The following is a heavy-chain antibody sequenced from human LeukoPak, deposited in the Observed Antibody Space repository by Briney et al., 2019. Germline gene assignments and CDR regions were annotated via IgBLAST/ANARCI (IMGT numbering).Heavy chain of an antibody. D-gene: IGHD5-18*01. CDR3: ARERGIQLWSSERGFDY. V-gene: IGHV1-46*01. CDR2: INPSGGST. Sequence: ASVKVSCKASGYTFITYYMHWVRQAPGQGLEWMGIINPSGGSTSYAQKFQGRVTMTKDTSTSTAYMELRSLRSDDTAVYYCARERGIQLWSSERGFDYWGQGTLVTVSS. CDR1: GYTFITYY. J-gene: IGHJ4*02.